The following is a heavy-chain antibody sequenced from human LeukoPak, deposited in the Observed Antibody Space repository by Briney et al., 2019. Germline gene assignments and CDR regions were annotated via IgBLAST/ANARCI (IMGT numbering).Heavy chain of an antibody. D-gene: IGHD6-19*01. CDR3: AKLYSSALLGYFDY. J-gene: IGHJ4*02. Sequence: GGSLRLSCAASGFSFSSYGMHWVRQAPGKGLEWVAVISSDGSYKYYADSVKGRFTISRDNSKNTLHLQMNSLRAEDTAVYHCAKLYSSALLGYFDYWGQGSLVTVSS. CDR1: GFSFSSYG. V-gene: IGHV3-30*18. CDR2: ISSDGSYK.